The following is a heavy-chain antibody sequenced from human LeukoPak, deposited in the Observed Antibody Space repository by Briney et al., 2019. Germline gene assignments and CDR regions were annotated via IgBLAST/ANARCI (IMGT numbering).Heavy chain of an antibody. CDR2: INAGNGNT. V-gene: IGHV1-3*01. D-gene: IGHD2-2*03. J-gene: IGHJ6*04. CDR3: ARDGYCSSTSCLYYYGMDV. CDR1: GYTFTSYA. Sequence: ASVKVSCKTSGYTFTSYAMHWVRQAPGQRLEWMGWINAGNGNTKYSQKFQGRVTITRDTSASTAYMELSSLRSEGTAVYYCARDGYCSSTSCLYYYGMDVWGKGTTVTVSS.